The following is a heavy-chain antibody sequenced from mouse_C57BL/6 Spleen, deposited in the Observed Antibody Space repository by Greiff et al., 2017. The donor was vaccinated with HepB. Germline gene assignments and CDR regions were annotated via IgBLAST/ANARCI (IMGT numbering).Heavy chain of an antibody. CDR3: AHGNFFDY. D-gene: IGHD2-1*01. Sequence: EVKLVESGPGLVKPSQSLSLTCSVTGYSITSGYYWNWIRQFPGNKLEWMGYISYDGSNNYNPSLKNRISITRDTSKNQFFLKLNSVTTEDTATYYCAHGNFFDYWGQGTTLTVSS. CDR1: GYSITSGYY. J-gene: IGHJ2*01. V-gene: IGHV3-6*01. CDR2: ISYDGSN.